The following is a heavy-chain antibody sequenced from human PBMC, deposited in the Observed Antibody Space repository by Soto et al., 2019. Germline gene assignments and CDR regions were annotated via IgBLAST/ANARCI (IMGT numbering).Heavy chain of an antibody. D-gene: IGHD2-15*01. Sequence: EVQLVESGGGLVQPGGSLRLSCAASAFTFSSYWMHWVRQAPGKGLVWVSRINSDGSSTSYADSVKGRFTISRDNAKNTLYLQMNSLRAEDTAVYYCVRTSLVVAAATREDSWGQGTLVTVSS. J-gene: IGHJ5*01. CDR2: INSDGSST. CDR3: VRTSLVVAAATREDS. CDR1: AFTFSSYW. V-gene: IGHV3-74*01.